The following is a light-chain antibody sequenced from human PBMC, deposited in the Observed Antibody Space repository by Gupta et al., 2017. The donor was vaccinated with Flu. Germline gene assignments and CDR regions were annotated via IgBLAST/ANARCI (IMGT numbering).Light chain of an antibody. V-gene: IGLV2-23*01. Sequence: QSALTQPASVSGSPGQSITIPCTGTNADVGNYKFVSWYQQHPGKPPKLIIYEGTKRPSGISGRFSGSKSGDTPSLAISGLQADDEANYYCCSFAGDATWVFGGGTKLTVL. CDR1: NADVGNYKF. CDR3: CSFAGDATWV. J-gene: IGLJ3*02. CDR2: EGT.